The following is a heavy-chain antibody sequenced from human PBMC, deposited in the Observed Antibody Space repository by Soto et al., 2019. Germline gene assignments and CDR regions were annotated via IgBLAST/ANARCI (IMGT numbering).Heavy chain of an antibody. CDR1: GASIGSGGW. CDR3: ERHEAWTGQDQ. V-gene: IGHV4-4*02. Sequence: SETLSLTCAVSGASIGSGGWWSWVRQPPGKGLEWIAEIFHDGNTNYSPSLKSRVTISVDKSQNQFSLNVYSVTAADTAVYYCERHEAWTGQDQWGQGTLVTVST. CDR2: IFHDGNT. J-gene: IGHJ4*02. D-gene: IGHD2-8*02.